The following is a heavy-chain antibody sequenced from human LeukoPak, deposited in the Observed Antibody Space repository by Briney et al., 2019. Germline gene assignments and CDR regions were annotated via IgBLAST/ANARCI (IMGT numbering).Heavy chain of an antibody. V-gene: IGHV4-34*01. Sequence: SSETLSLTCAVYGGSFSGYYWSWIRQPPGKGLEWIGEINHSGSTNYNPSLKSRVTISVDTSKNQFSLKMSSVTAADTAIYYCARRRKVPTPRAGDAFDIWGQGTMVTVSS. D-gene: IGHD2-15*01. J-gene: IGHJ3*02. CDR2: INHSGST. CDR3: ARRRKVPTPRAGDAFDI. CDR1: GGSFSGYY.